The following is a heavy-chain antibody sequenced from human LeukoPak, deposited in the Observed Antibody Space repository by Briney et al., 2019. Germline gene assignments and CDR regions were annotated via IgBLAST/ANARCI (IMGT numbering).Heavy chain of an antibody. Sequence: GASVKVSCKASGGTFSSYAISWVRQAPGQGLEWMGRIIPILGIANYAQKFQGRVTITADKSTSTAYMELSSLRSEDTAVYYCAREYYGDYFSGAFDIWGQGTMVTVSS. CDR3: AREYYGDYFSGAFDI. J-gene: IGHJ3*02. V-gene: IGHV1-69*04. CDR2: IIPILGIA. D-gene: IGHD4-17*01. CDR1: GGTFSSYA.